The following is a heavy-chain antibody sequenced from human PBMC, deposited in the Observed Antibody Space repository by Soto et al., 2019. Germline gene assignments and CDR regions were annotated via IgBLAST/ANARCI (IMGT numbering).Heavy chain of an antibody. CDR2: ISSSGSTI. V-gene: IGHV3-48*03. J-gene: IGHJ4*02. CDR1: GFTFSSYE. D-gene: IGHD5-12*01. Sequence: EVQLVESGGGLVQPGGSLRLSCAASGFTFSSYEMNWVRQAPGKGLEWVSYISSSGSTIYYADSVKGRFTISRDNAKNSLYLQMNSLRAEDTAVYYCARGGVEMATITDYFDYWGQGTLVTVSS. CDR3: ARGGVEMATITDYFDY.